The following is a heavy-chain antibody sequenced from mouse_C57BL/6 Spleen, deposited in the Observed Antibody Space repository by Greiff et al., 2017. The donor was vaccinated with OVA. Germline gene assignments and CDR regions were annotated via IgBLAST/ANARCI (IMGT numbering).Heavy chain of an antibody. J-gene: IGHJ2*01. V-gene: IGHV14-1*01. Sequence: VQLQQSGAELVRPGASVKLSCTASGFNIKDYYMHWVKQRPEQGLEWIGRIDPEDGDTEYAPKFQGKATMTADTSSNTAYLQLSSLTSEATAVYYCTTDYYGSSYEYYLDYWGQGTTLTVSS. D-gene: IGHD1-1*01. CDR3: TTDYYGSSYEYYLDY. CDR2: IDPEDGDT. CDR1: GFNIKDYY.